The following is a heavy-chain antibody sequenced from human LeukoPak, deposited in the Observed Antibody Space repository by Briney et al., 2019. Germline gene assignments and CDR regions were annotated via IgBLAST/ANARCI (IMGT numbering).Heavy chain of an antibody. Sequence: ASVKVSCKVSGYTLTELSMHWVRQAPGKGLEWMGGFDPEDGETIYAQKFQGRVTMTEDTSTDTAYMELSSLRPEDTAVYYCATGSYYYDSSGYRHLDYWGQGTLVTVSS. CDR1: GYTLTELS. D-gene: IGHD3-22*01. V-gene: IGHV1-24*01. CDR2: FDPEDGET. J-gene: IGHJ4*02. CDR3: ATGSYYYDSSGYRHLDY.